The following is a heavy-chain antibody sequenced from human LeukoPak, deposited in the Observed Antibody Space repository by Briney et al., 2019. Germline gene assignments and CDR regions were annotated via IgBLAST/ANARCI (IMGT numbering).Heavy chain of an antibody. D-gene: IGHD1-26*01. J-gene: IGHJ4*02. CDR2: ITGDNNYT. V-gene: IGHV1-18*01. Sequence: ASVKVSCKASGYTFTSYGISWVRQAPGQGLEWMGWITGDNNYTNCAQKFQGRVTMTTDTSTSTAYMELRGLRYDDTAVYYCARDIFGILSGSRDYWGQGTLVTVSS. CDR1: GYTFTSYG. CDR3: ARDIFGILSGSRDY.